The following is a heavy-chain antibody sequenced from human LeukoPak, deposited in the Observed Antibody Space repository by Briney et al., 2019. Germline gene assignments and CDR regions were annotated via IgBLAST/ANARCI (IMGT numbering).Heavy chain of an antibody. CDR2: IKGDGSDK. CDR1: GFTFSSSW. CDR3: ATEHWGPNS. J-gene: IGHJ4*02. Sequence: GGSLRLSCAASGFTFSSSWMTWVRQAPGKGLECVANIKGDGSDKNYVDSVKGRFTISRDNAKNSLFLQMSSLRGEDTALYYCATEHWGPNSWGQGTLVTVSS. V-gene: IGHV3-7*01. D-gene: IGHD3-16*01.